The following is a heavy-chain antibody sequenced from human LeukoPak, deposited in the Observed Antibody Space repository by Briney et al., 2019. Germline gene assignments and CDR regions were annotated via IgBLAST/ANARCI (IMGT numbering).Heavy chain of an antibody. Sequence: SVKVSCKASGGTFSSYAISWVRQAPGQGLEWMGGIIPIFGTANYAQKFQGRVTITADESTSTAYMELSSLRSEDTAVYYCARGGPLDIVVVPATKYNGFDPWGQGTLVTVSS. CDR1: GGTFSSYA. CDR3: ARGGPLDIVVVPATKYNGFDP. J-gene: IGHJ5*02. CDR2: IIPIFGTA. V-gene: IGHV1-69*13. D-gene: IGHD2-2*03.